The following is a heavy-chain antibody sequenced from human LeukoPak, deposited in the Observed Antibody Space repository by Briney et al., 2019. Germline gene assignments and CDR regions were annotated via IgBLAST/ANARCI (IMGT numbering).Heavy chain of an antibody. J-gene: IGHJ4*02. CDR1: GGSISSYY. V-gene: IGHV4-4*07. CDR3: ASDLGTSWRAYYFDF. D-gene: IGHD6-13*01. CDR2: INTSGST. Sequence: SETLSLTCTVSGGSISSYYWSWIRQPAGKGLEWIGRINTSGSTNYNPSLKSRVTISVDTSKNHFSLKLTSVTAADTAVYYCASDLGTSWRAYYFDFWGQGTLVTVSS.